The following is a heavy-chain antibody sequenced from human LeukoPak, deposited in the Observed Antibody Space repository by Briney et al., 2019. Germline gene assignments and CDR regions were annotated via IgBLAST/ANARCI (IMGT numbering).Heavy chain of an antibody. Sequence: ASVKVSCKASGYTFTSYGISWVRQAPGQGLEWMGWISAYNGNTNYAQKFQGRVTITRNTSISTAYMELSSLRSEDTAVYYCARGFYDLWGQGTLVTVSS. CDR3: ARGFYDL. J-gene: IGHJ5*02. CDR1: GYTFTSYG. V-gene: IGHV1-18*01. D-gene: IGHD3-3*01. CDR2: ISAYNGNT.